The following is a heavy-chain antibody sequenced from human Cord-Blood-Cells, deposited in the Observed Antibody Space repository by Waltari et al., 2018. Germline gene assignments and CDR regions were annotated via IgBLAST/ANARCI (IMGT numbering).Heavy chain of an antibody. Sequence: QVQLQQWGAGLLKPSETLSLTCAVYGGSFSGYYWSWIRQPPGKGLEWIGEINHSGSTNYNPSLKSRVTISVDTSKNQFSLKLSSVTAADTAVYYCARAPKYYTIFGVVNSAGSWFDPWGQGTLVTVSS. CDR3: ARAPKYYTIFGVVNSAGSWFDP. V-gene: IGHV4-34*01. CDR2: INHSGST. J-gene: IGHJ5*02. CDR1: GGSFSGYY. D-gene: IGHD3-3*01.